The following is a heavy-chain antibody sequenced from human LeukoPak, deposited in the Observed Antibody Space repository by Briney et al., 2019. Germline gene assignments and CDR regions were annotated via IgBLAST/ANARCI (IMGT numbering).Heavy chain of an antibody. CDR2: INPGDSDT. CDR1: GYSFTTYW. CDR3: ARHGLGSSWFGFDY. Sequence: GESLKISCKGSGYSFTTYWIGWVRQMPGKGLEWMGIINPGDSDTKYRPSFQGQVTISADKSISTAYLQWSSLKASDSAMYYCARHGLGSSWFGFDYWGQGTLVTVSS. D-gene: IGHD6-13*01. V-gene: IGHV5-51*01. J-gene: IGHJ4*02.